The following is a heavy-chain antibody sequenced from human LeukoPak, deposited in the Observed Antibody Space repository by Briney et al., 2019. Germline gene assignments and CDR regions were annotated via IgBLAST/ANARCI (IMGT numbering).Heavy chain of an antibody. J-gene: IGHJ6*03. D-gene: IGHD2-2*02. CDR3: ARVAAEVVGVPGAIGFGWLRRDYYYMDV. V-gene: IGHV1-8*01. Sequence: ASVKVSCKASGYTFTSYDINWVRQATGQGLEWMGWMNPNSGNTGYAQKFQGRVTMTRDMSTSTVYMELSSLRSEATAVYYCARVAAEVVGVPGAIGFGWLRRDYYYMDVWGKGTTVTVSS. CDR1: GYTFTSYD. CDR2: MNPNSGNT.